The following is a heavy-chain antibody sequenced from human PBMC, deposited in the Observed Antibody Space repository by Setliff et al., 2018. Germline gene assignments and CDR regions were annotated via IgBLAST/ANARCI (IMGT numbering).Heavy chain of an antibody. Sequence: SETLSLTCTVSGGSISSYYWSWIRQPPGKGLEWIGYIYYSGSTNYNPSLKSRVTISVDTSKNQFSLKLSSVTAADTAVYYCAKNYNFWRAYIDYWGQGTLVTVSS. J-gene: IGHJ4*02. D-gene: IGHD3-3*01. V-gene: IGHV4-59*08. CDR3: AKNYNFWRAYIDY. CDR1: GGSISSYY. CDR2: IYYSGST.